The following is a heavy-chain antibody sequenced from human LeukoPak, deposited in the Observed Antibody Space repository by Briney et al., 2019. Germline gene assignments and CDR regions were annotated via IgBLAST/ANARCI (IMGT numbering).Heavy chain of an antibody. D-gene: IGHD5-12*01. CDR1: GGSISSHY. CDR2: IYYSGST. J-gene: IGHJ3*02. CDR3: ASTPSGYDLGGAFDI. Sequence: PSETLSLTCTVSGGSISSHYWSWFRQPPGKGLEWIGYIYYSGSTNYNPSLKSRVTISVDTSKNQFSLKLSSVTAADTAVYYCASTPSGYDLGGAFDIWGQGTMVTVSS. V-gene: IGHV4-59*11.